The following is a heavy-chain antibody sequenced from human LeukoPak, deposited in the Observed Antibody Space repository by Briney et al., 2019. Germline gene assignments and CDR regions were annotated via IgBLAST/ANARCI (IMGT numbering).Heavy chain of an antibody. D-gene: IGHD2-15*01. V-gene: IGHV4-59*01. CDR3: ARGVVAAPQTFDY. CDR2: IYFSGST. J-gene: IGHJ4*02. CDR1: GGSISSYY. Sequence: SSETLSLTCTVSGGSISSYYWSWIRQPPGKGLEWIGYIYFSGSTNYNPSLKSRVTISVDTSKNQFSLKLSSVTAADTAVYYCARGVVAAPQTFDYWGQGTLVTVSS.